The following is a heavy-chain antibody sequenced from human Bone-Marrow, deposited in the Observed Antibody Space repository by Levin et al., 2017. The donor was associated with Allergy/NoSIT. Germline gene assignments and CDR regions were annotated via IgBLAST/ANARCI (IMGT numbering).Heavy chain of an antibody. V-gene: IGHV3-30*04. D-gene: IGHD2-21*01. CDR2: VAYHGGNP. CDR1: GFTFSSYA. Sequence: PGGSLRLSCAASGFTFSSYAMHWVRQAPGKGLEWVAVVAYHGGNPYYADSVRGRFTIARDNSQNTLYLQMNSLRSEDTALYYCARATQLFHASQDGFESWGQGTLVTVSS. CDR3: ARATQLFHASQDGFES. J-gene: IGHJ3*02.